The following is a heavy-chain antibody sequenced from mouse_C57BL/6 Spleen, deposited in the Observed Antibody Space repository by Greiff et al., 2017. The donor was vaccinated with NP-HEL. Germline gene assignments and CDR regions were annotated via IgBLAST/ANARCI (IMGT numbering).Heavy chain of an antibody. V-gene: IGHV1-18*01. CDR1: GYTFTDYN. D-gene: IGHD1-1*01. J-gene: IGHJ1*03. CDR2: INPNNGGT. CDR3: ARREGYYYGSSYWYFDV. Sequence: EVQLQQSGPELVKPGASVKIPCKASGYTFTDYNMDWVKQSHGQSLEWIGDINPNNGGTIYNQKFKGKATLTVAKSSSTAYMELRSLTSEDTAVYYCARREGYYYGSSYWYFDVWGTGTTVTVSS.